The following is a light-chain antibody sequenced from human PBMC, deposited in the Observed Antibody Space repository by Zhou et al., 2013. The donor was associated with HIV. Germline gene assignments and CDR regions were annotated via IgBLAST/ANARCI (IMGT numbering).Light chain of an antibody. CDR1: QGISKW. CDR2: GAS. V-gene: IGKV1-12*01. CDR3: LQDFNYPWT. Sequence: DIQMTQSPSSVSASVGDRITITCRASQGISKWLAWYQQKPGKAPKLLIYGASSLQSGVPSRFSGSGFGTDFTLIISSLQPEDFATYYCLQDFNYPWTFGRGTRVDMK. J-gene: IGKJ1*01.